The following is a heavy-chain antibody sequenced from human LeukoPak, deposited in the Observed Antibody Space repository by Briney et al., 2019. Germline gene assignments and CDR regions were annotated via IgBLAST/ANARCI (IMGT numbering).Heavy chain of an antibody. CDR1: GFAFSSYG. CDR3: AREPGIAAAGFYFDY. V-gene: IGHV3-33*01. Sequence: PGGSLRLSCAASGFAFSSYGMHWVRQAPGKGLEWVAVIWYDGSNKYYADSVKGRFTISRDNSKNTLYLRMNSLRAEDTAVYYCAREPGIAAAGFYFDYWGQGTLVTASS. D-gene: IGHD6-13*01. J-gene: IGHJ4*02. CDR2: IWYDGSNK.